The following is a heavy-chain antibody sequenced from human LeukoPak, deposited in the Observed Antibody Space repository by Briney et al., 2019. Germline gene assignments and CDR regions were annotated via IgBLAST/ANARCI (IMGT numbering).Heavy chain of an antibody. Sequence: ASVKVSCKASGGTFSSYAISWVRQAPGQGLEWMGGIIPIFGTANYAQKFQGRVTITTDESTSTAYMELSSLRFEDTAVYYCARDRGGGSGTYYILYWGLGSLVTVSS. D-gene: IGHD3-10*01. J-gene: IGHJ4*02. CDR3: ARDRGGGSGTYYILY. V-gene: IGHV1-69*05. CDR2: IIPIFGTA. CDR1: GGTFSSYA.